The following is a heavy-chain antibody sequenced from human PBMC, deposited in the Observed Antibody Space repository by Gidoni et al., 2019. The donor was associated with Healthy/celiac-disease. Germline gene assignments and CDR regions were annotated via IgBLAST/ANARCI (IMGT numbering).Heavy chain of an antibody. CDR3: ARGSNYDILTCYYISYYGMDV. Sequence: QVQLVESGGGVVQPGRPLRLSWAASGFTFSSYGMPWVRQAPGKGLEWVAFIWYDGSNKYYADSVKGRFTISRDNSKNTLYLQMNSLRAEDTAVYYCARGSNYDILTCYYISYYGMDVWGQGTTVTVSS. CDR1: GFTFSSYG. V-gene: IGHV3-33*01. D-gene: IGHD3-9*01. CDR2: IWYDGSNK. J-gene: IGHJ6*02.